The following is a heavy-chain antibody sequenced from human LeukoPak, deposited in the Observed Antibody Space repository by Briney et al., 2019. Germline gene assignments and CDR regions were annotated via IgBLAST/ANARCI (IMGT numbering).Heavy chain of an antibody. D-gene: IGHD6-13*01. CDR1: GGSISSSY. CDR3: AREVYSSSWYVMDV. V-gene: IGHV4-59*01. CDR2: IYYSGST. Sequence: SETLSLTCTVSGGSISSSYWSWIRQPPGKGLEWMGYIYYSGSTNYNPSLKSRVTISVDTSKNQFSLKLSSVTAADTAVYYCAREVYSSSWYVMDVWGKGTTVTVSS. J-gene: IGHJ6*04.